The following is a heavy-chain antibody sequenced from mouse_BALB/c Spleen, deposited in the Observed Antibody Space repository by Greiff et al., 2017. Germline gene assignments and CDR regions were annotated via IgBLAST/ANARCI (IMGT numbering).Heavy chain of an antibody. D-gene: IGHD1-1*01. CDR3: ARPDYYGSSDY. V-gene: IGHV3-2*02. CDR2: ISYSGST. J-gene: IGHJ2*01. Sequence: EVQGVESGPGLVKPSQSLSLTCTVTGYSITSDYAWNWIRQFPGNKLEWMGYISYSGSTSYNPSLKSRISITRDTSKNQFFLQLNSVTTEDTATYYCARPDYYGSSDYWGQGTTLTVSS. CDR1: GYSITSDYA.